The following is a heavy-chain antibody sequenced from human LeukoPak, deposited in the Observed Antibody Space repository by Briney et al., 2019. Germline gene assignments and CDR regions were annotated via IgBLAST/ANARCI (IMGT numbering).Heavy chain of an antibody. J-gene: IGHJ4*02. V-gene: IGHV3-48*03. Sequence: GGSLRLSCAASGFTFSSFEMNWVRQAPGKGLEXXXYISSSGNSIYYADSVKGRFTISRDNAKNSLYLQMNSLRAEDTAVYYCAGEIAARPGNYFDYWGQGTLVTVSS. CDR2: ISSSGNSI. CDR1: GFTFSSFE. CDR3: AGEIAARPGNYFDY. D-gene: IGHD6-6*01.